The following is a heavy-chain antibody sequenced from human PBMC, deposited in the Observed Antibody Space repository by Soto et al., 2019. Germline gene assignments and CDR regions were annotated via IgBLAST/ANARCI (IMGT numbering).Heavy chain of an antibody. CDR1: GGTFSSYG. J-gene: IGHJ6*02. Sequence: ASVKVSCKASGGTFSSYGISWVRQAPEQGLEWMGGIIPIFGTANYAQKFQGRVTITADESTSTAYRELSSLRSEDTAVYYCARGLTIFEVVITGYYYYGMDVWGQGTTVTV. D-gene: IGHD3-3*01. CDR3: ARGLTIFEVVITGYYYYGMDV. CDR2: IIPIFGTA. V-gene: IGHV1-69*13.